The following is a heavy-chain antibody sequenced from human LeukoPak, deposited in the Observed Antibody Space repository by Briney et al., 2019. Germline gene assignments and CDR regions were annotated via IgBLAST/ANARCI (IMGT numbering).Heavy chain of an antibody. CDR3: ARENIVVVPAATVGWFDP. J-gene: IGHJ5*02. Sequence: SETPSLTCTVSGGSISSYYWSWIRQPAGKGLEWIGRIYTSGSTNYNPSLKSRVTMSVDTSKNQFSLKLSSVTAADTAVYYCARENIVVVPAATVGWFDPWGQGTLVTVSS. V-gene: IGHV4-4*07. CDR1: GGSISSYY. D-gene: IGHD2-2*01. CDR2: IYTSGST.